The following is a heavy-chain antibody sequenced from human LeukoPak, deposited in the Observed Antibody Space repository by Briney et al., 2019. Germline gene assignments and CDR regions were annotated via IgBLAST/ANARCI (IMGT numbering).Heavy chain of an antibody. V-gene: IGHV4-34*08. Sequence: PSETLSLTCGAYGATFSAYYWTWIRQPPGKGLEWIGEINHSGSTSYNPSLSSRVTISGDKSKHQFSLKLTSMTAADTGVYYCAIADYDISTGFQKMLDYWGQGSLVVVSS. CDR3: AIADYDISTGFQKMLDY. J-gene: IGHJ4*02. D-gene: IGHD3-9*01. CDR2: INHSGST. CDR1: GATFSAYY.